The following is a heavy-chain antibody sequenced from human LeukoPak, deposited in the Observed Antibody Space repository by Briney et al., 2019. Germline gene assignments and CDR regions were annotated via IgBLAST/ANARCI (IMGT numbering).Heavy chain of an antibody. Sequence: SVKVSCKASGYTFTGYYMHWVRQAPGQGLEWMGRIIPIFGTANYAQKFQGRVTITADKSTSTAYMELSSLRSEDTAVYYCARALLWFGECLDYWGQGTLVTVSS. CDR1: GYTFTGYY. CDR2: IIPIFGTA. D-gene: IGHD3-10*01. CDR3: ARALLWFGECLDY. J-gene: IGHJ4*02. V-gene: IGHV1-69*06.